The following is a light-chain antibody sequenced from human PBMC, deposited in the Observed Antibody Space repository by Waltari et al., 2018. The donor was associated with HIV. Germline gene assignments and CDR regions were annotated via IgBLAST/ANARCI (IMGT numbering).Light chain of an antibody. V-gene: IGLV1-40*01. CDR1: SSNIGAGYD. J-gene: IGLJ2*01. CDR2: GSG. CDR3: QSYDSSLTGSV. Sequence: SGAPGQRVTISCTGSSSNIGAGYDIHWYQQLPGTAPKLLIYGSGNRPSGVPDRFSGSKSGTSASLAITGLQAEDEADYYCQSYDSSLTGSVFGGGTKLTVL.